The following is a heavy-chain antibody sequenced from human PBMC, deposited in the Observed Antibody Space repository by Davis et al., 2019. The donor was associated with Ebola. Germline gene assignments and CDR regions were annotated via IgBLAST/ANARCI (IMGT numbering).Heavy chain of an antibody. Sequence: PSETLSLTCAVSGYSISSGYYWGWIRQPPGKGLEWIGSIYHSGSTYYNPSLKSRVTISVDKSKNQFSLKLSSVTAADTAVYYCAGTYGDYYYWGQGTLVTVSS. CDR3: AGTYGDYYY. V-gene: IGHV4-38-2*01. CDR1: GYSISSGYY. D-gene: IGHD4-17*01. CDR2: IYHSGST. J-gene: IGHJ4*02.